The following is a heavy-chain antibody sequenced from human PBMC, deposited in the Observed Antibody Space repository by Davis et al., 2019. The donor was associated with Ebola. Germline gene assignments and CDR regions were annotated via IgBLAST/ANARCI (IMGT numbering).Heavy chain of an antibody. D-gene: IGHD6-13*01. CDR1: GYTLTELS. CDR3: ARVLTSTAAASFDP. V-gene: IGHV1-46*03. Sequence: ASVKVSCKVSGYTLTELSMHWVRQAPGQGLEWMGIINPSGGSTSYAQNFQGRVTMTRDTSTSTVYMELSSLRYDDTAVYYCARVLTSTAAASFDPWGQGTLVTVSS. J-gene: IGHJ5*02. CDR2: INPSGGST.